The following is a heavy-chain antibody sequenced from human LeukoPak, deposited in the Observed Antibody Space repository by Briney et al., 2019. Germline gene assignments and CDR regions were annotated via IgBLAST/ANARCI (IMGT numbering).Heavy chain of an antibody. D-gene: IGHD3-10*01. Sequence: GGSLRLSCTASGFTFSNYAMTWVRQAPGKGLEWVSSISGTGGRTYSADSVKGRFTISRDNSKNTLYLQMKNLRVEHTAVYYCARSRSGFDYWGQGTLVTVSS. J-gene: IGHJ4*02. CDR1: GFTFSNYA. CDR2: ISGTGGRT. V-gene: IGHV3-23*01. CDR3: ARSRSGFDY.